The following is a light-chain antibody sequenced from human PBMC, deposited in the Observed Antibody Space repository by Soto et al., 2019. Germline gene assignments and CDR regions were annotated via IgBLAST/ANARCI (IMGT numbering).Light chain of an antibody. CDR2: YVS. J-gene: IGKJ2*01. CDR1: QSVSKY. CDR3: QQSYDLPRT. V-gene: IGKV1-39*01. Sequence: DIQLTQSPSSLSASVGDTVTISCRTNQSVSKYMNWYQQKPGTAPKPLIYYVSSLQSGVPSRFSGSDSATDFTLTISSLQTEDFATSYCQQSYDLPRTFGQGTRLDIK.